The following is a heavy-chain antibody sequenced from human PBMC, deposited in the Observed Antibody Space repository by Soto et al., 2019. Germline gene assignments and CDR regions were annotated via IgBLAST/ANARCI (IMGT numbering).Heavy chain of an antibody. Sequence: PVESLKISCKGSGYSFTSYWIGWVRQMPGKGLEWMGIGYPGDSCSRYSPSFQGQVTISADKSISTAYLQWSSLKASDTAMYYCARLSSYNYYYYGMDVWGQGTTVTVSS. J-gene: IGHJ6*02. D-gene: IGHD2-2*01. CDR2: GYPGDSCS. CDR1: GYSFTSYW. CDR3: ARLSSYNYYYYGMDV. V-gene: IGHV5-51*01.